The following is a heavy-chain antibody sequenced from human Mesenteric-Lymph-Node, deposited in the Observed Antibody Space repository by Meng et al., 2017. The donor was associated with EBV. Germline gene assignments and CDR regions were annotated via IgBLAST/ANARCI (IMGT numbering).Heavy chain of an antibody. Sequence: QVQLQESGPGLVKPSETLSLPCTVSGGSVNSGSYFWTWIRQSPGKKLEWIGYIYYSGSTNYNPSLKSRVTVSLDTSKNQFSLKLSSVTAADTAVYYCTRGPSGIFYFNFWGRGTLVTVSS. D-gene: IGHD1-26*01. J-gene: IGHJ4*02. V-gene: IGHV4-61*01. CDR3: TRGPSGIFYFNF. CDR2: IYYSGST. CDR1: GGSVNSGSYF.